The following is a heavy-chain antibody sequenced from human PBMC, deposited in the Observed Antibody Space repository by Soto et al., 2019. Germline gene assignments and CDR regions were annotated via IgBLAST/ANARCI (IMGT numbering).Heavy chain of an antibody. CDR1: GYSFTSYW. V-gene: IGHV5-10-1*01. J-gene: IGHJ5*02. CDR3: ARESDSSGYYTPNWFDP. CDR2: IDPSDSYT. Sequence: GESLKISCKGSGYSFTSYWISWVRQMPGKGLEWMGRIDPSDSYTNYSPSFQGHVTISADKSISAAYLQWSSLKASDTAMYYCARESDSSGYYTPNWFDPWGQGTLVTVS. D-gene: IGHD3-22*01.